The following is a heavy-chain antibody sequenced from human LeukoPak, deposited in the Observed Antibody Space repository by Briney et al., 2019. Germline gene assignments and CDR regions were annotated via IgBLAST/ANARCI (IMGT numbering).Heavy chain of an antibody. CDR1: GGSISSYY. CDR3: ARDSFQYAFDI. D-gene: IGHD3-16*02. Sequence: SETLSLTCTVSGGSISSYYWSWIRQPPGKGLEWIGYIYYSGSTNYNPSLKSRVTISVDTSKNQFSLKLSSVTAADTAVYYCARDSFQYAFDIWGQGTMVTVSS. CDR2: IYYSGST. J-gene: IGHJ3*02. V-gene: IGHV4-59*01.